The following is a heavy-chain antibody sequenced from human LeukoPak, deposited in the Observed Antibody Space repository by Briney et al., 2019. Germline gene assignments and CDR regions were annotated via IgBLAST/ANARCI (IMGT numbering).Heavy chain of an antibody. J-gene: IGHJ4*02. CDR3: ARRLAEIAAAGTDFDY. Sequence: ASVTVSCKAAGCTFINYAINWVRQAPGQGLEWMGGIIPIFGTANYAQKFQGRVTITADKSTSTAYMELSSLRSEDTAVYYCARRLAEIAAAGTDFDYWGQGTLVTVSS. V-gene: IGHV1-69*06. D-gene: IGHD6-13*01. CDR1: GCTFINYA. CDR2: IIPIFGTA.